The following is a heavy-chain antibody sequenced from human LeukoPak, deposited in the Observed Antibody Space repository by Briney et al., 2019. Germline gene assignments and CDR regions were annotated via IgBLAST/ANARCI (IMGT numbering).Heavy chain of an antibody. J-gene: IGHJ4*02. D-gene: IGHD2-15*01. Sequence: GGSVRLSCAASGFTVSSNYMSWVRQAAGKGLEWVSCINSSRSYIYYAASVKGRFTISRDNAKNSLYLQMNSLRGEDTAVYYCARLRGYCRGGSCYHYFDYWGQGTLVTVSS. CDR2: INSSRSYI. CDR3: ARLRGYCRGGSCYHYFDY. CDR1: GFTVSSNY. V-gene: IGHV3-21*01.